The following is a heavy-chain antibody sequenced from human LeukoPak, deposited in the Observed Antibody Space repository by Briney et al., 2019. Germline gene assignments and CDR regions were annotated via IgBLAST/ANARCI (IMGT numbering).Heavy chain of an antibody. CDR1: GFTFSSYG. Sequence: GGSLRLSCAASGFTFSSYGMHWVRQAPGKGLEWVAVISYDGSNKYYADSVKGRFTISRDNSKNTLYLQMNSLRAEDTAVYYCAKDWSYYDILTAPDYYGMDVWGLGTTVTVSS. CDR2: ISYDGSNK. V-gene: IGHV3-30*18. J-gene: IGHJ6*02. D-gene: IGHD3-9*01. CDR3: AKDWSYYDILTAPDYYGMDV.